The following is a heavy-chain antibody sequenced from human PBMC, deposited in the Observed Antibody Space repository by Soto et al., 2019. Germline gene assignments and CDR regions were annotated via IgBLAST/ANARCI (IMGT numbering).Heavy chain of an antibody. J-gene: IGHJ4*02. CDR2: ISYDGSNK. CDR3: ARFKGCSGGSCYSYFDY. Sequence: QVQLVESGGGVVQPGRSPRLSCAASGFTFSSYAMHWVRQAPGKGLEWVAVISYDGSNKYYADSVKGRFTISRDNSKNTLYLQMNSLRAEDTAVYYCARFKGCSGGSCYSYFDYWGQGTLVTVSS. D-gene: IGHD2-15*01. CDR1: GFTFSSYA. V-gene: IGHV3-30-3*01.